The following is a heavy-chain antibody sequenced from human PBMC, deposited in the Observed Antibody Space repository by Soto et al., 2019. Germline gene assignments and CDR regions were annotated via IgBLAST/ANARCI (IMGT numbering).Heavy chain of an antibody. V-gene: IGHV3-48*02. J-gene: IGHJ4*02. Sequence: PXVWLRLSCAACGFSFSTLSMNGVRRAPGKGLEWLSYIGGSGGSISYADSVKGRFTISRDNGKNTLYLQMSSLRDEDTAVYYCERDLAWAFDSWGQGALVTVSS. D-gene: IGHD1-26*01. CDR1: GFSFSTLS. CDR2: IGGSGGSI. CDR3: ERDLAWAFDS.